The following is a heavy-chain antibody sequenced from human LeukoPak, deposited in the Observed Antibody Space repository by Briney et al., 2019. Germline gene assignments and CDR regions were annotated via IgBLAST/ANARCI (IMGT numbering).Heavy chain of an antibody. Sequence: SGTLSLTCAVSGDSISSNNWWSWVRQPPGKGLEWIGEIYHSGSTNYNPSLKSRLTMSVDTSKNQFSLKLTSVTAADTAVYYCARDTEGFDPWGQGTLVTVSS. V-gene: IGHV4-4*02. CDR3: ARDTEGFDP. CDR1: GDSISSNNW. J-gene: IGHJ5*02. D-gene: IGHD2-8*02. CDR2: IYHSGST.